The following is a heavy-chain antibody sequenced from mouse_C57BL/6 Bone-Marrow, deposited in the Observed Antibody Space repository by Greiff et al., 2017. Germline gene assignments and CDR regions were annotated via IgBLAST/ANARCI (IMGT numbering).Heavy chain of an antibody. J-gene: IGHJ4*01. CDR2: ISSGGSYT. CDR3: APGGYYAMDY. CDR1: GFTFSSYG. Sequence: EVMLVESGGDLVKPGGSLKLSCAASGFTFSSYGMSWVRQTPDKRLEWVATISSGGSYTYYPDSVKGRFTISRDNAKNTLYLQMSSLKSEDTAMYYCAPGGYYAMDYWGQGTSVTVSS. V-gene: IGHV5-6*02.